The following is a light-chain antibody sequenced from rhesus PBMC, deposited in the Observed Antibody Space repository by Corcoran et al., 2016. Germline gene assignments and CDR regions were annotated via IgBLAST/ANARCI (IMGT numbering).Light chain of an antibody. CDR1: QDISPW. CDR2: YAS. Sequence: DIQMTQSPSSLSASVGDRVTITCHASQDISPWLAWYQQKPGKAPKPLTYYASSLQSGGPSRFSGSGSGTDYTLTISSLQPEDFATYYCQRYDDLPRTFGQGTKVEIK. CDR3: QRYDDLPRT. V-gene: IGKV1-19*01. J-gene: IGKJ1*01.